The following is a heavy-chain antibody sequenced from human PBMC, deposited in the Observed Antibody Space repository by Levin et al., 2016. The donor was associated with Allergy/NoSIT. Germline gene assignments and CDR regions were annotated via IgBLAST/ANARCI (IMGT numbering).Heavy chain of an antibody. CDR3: ARVPYYGVDV. CDR2: ISSAGTPT. V-gene: IGHV3-11*01. Sequence: RQAPGKEPEWVAYISSAGTPTFYVDSVKGRFAISRDDTENSLYLQMNNLRVDDTAVYYCARVPYYGVDVWGLGTMVTVSS. J-gene: IGHJ6*01.